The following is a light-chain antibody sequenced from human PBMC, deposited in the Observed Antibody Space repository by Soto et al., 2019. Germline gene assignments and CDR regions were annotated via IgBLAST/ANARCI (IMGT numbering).Light chain of an antibody. V-gene: IGKV1-39*01. Sequence: DIQLTQSPSFLSASVGDRVTITCRASQGIAGSLAWYQQKPGKPPKLLIYAASNLQSGVPSRFSGSGSGTDFTLTISSLQPEDFATYFCQQSYSTPPWTFGQGTKVEIK. CDR1: QGIAGS. J-gene: IGKJ1*01. CDR3: QQSYSTPPWT. CDR2: AAS.